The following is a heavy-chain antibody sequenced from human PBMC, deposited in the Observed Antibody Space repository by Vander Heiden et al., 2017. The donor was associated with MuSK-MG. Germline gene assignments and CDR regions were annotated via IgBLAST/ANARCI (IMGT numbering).Heavy chain of an antibody. Sequence: EVQLVESGGGLVQPGGSLKLSCAAAGFTFRGSAMPWVRQASGKGLEWVGHIRSKAHNYATAYAASVKGRFTISRDDSKNTAYLQMNSLKTEDTAVYYCTRRYCSGGSCYPMDVWGKGTTVTVSS. V-gene: IGHV3-73*02. CDR3: TRRYCSGGSCYPMDV. J-gene: IGHJ6*03. CDR2: IRSKAHNYAT. D-gene: IGHD2-15*01. CDR1: GFTFRGSA.